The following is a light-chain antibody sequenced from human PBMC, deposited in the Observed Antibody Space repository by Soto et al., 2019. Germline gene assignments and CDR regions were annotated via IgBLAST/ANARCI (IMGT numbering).Light chain of an antibody. CDR1: QGIRND. CDR2: AAS. CDR3: LQDFNYPWT. V-gene: IGKV1-6*01. J-gene: IGKJ1*01. Sequence: AIQMTQSPSSLSASVGDRVSITCRASQGIRNDLGWYQQKPGKAPKLLIYAASSLQSGVPSRFSGSGSGTDFTLTISSLQPEDFATYYGLQDFNYPWTFGQGTKGDIK.